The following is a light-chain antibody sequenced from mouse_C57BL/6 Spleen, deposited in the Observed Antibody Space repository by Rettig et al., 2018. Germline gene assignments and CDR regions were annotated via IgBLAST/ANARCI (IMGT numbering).Light chain of an antibody. Sequence: DIKMTQTPSSMYASLGERVTITCNASQDINSYLSWFQQKPGKSRKTLLHRANSLVDGVPSRFSDSGSGQDYSLTIRSLEYEDMGIYYCLQDDEFPVTFGSETKLEIK. V-gene: IGKV14-111*01. CDR1: QDINSY. CDR2: RAN. J-gene: IGKJ4*01. CDR3: LQDDEFPVT.